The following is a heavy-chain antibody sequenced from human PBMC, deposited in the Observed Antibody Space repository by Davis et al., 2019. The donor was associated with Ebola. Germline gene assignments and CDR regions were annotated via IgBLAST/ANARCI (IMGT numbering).Heavy chain of an antibody. D-gene: IGHD3-9*01. V-gene: IGHV3-30-3*01. CDR1: GFTFSSYA. Sequence: GESLKISCAASGFTFSSYAMHWVRQAPGKGLEWVAVISYDGSNKYYADSVKGRFTISRDNSKNTLYLQMNSLRAEDTAVYYCTRNFDWYDKSWGQGTLVTVSS. CDR2: ISYDGSNK. CDR3: TRNFDWYDKS. J-gene: IGHJ5*02.